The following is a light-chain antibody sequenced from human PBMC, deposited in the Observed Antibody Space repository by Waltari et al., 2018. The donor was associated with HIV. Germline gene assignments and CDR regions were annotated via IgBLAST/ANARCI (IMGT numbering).Light chain of an antibody. CDR2: EVT. J-gene: IGLJ3*02. CDR1: SSDIGNYNF. Sequence: QSALAQPASVSGSPGQTITISCTGTSSDIGNYNFVSWYQQHPGKPPKLLISEVTKRPSGVPSRFSASKSGNTASLTISGLQPEDEADYYCCSFGGPPSCWLFGGGTKLTVL. V-gene: IGLV2-23*02. CDR3: CSFGGPPSCWL.